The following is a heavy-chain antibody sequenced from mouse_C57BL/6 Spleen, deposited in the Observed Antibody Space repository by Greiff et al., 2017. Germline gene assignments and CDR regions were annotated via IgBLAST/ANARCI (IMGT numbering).Heavy chain of an antibody. J-gene: IGHJ4*01. CDR2: IYPGDGDT. V-gene: IGHV1-80*01. D-gene: IGHD1-1*01. CDR3: ARSYDYYGAMDD. Sequence: VQLVESGAELVKPGASVKISCKASGYAFSSYWMNWVKQRPGKGLEWIGQIYPGDGDTNYNGKFKGKATLTADKSSSTAYMQLSSLTAEDSAVYFCARSYDYYGAMDDWGQGTSVTVSS. CDR1: GYAFSSYW.